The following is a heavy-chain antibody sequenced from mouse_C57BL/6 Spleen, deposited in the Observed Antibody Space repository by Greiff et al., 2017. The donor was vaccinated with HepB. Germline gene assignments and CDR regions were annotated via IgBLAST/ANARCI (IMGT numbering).Heavy chain of an antibody. CDR2: IWSDGST. D-gene: IGHD2-2*01. J-gene: IGHJ2*01. Sequence: QVQLQQSGPGLVAPSQSLSITCTVSGFSLTSYGVHWVRQPPGKGLEWLVVIWSDGSTTYNSALKSRLSISKDNSKSQVFLKMNSLQTDDTAMYYCARHGGLREGFDYWGQGTTLTVSS. V-gene: IGHV2-6-1*01. CDR1: GFSLTSYG. CDR3: ARHGGLREGFDY.